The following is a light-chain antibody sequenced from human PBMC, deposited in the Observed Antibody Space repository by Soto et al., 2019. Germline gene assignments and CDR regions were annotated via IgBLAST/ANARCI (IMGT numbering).Light chain of an antibody. CDR2: GVS. CDR1: QSIGNNK. Sequence: VWTQSPDTLSRSPGEISRGSRRASQSIGNNKLAWYQQNPGQAPRLLMYGVSNRATGIPARFSGSGSGTDFTLTISRLEPEDFAVYYCQQYGSLGTFGQGTKVDIK. CDR3: QQYGSLGT. V-gene: IGKV3-20*01. J-gene: IGKJ1*01.